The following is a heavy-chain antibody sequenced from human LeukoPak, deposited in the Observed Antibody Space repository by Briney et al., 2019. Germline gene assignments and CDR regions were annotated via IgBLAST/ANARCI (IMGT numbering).Heavy chain of an antibody. Sequence: GGSLRLSCAASGFTFSSYAMSWVRQAPDKGLEWVAFIRYDGSNKYYADSVKGRFTISRDNSKNTLYLQMNSLRADDTAVYYCARDKVFWHSFDPWGQGTLVTVSS. V-gene: IGHV3-30*02. CDR3: ARDKVFWHSFDP. CDR2: IRYDGSNK. D-gene: IGHD3-9*01. J-gene: IGHJ5*02. CDR1: GFTFSSYA.